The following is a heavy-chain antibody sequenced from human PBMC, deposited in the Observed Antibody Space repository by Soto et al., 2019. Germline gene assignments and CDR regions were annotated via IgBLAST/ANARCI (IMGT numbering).Heavy chain of an antibody. CDR2: IYPGDSDT. J-gene: IGHJ4*02. CDR3: ARIGTGGADY. D-gene: IGHD1-26*01. CDR1: GYIFSIYW. Sequence: PGESLKISCRTSGYIFSIYWIGWVRQTPEKGLEWMGLIYPGDSDTRNNPSLQGQVTMSGNNSITTAYLHWSSLKASDTAMYYCARIGTGGADYWGQGTPVTVSS. V-gene: IGHV5-51*01.